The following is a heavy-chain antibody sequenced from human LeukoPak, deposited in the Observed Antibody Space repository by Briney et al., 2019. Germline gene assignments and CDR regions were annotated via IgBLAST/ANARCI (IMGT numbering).Heavy chain of an antibody. D-gene: IGHD3-3*01. CDR3: ARGTDFGVVYYYFDY. CDR2: IYYSGST. V-gene: IGHV4-59*01. CDR1: GGSISSYY. J-gene: IGHJ4*02. Sequence: NPSETLSLTCTVSGGSISSYYWSWIRQPSGKGLEWIGYIYYSGSTNYNPSLKSRVTISVDTSKNQFSLKLSSVTAADTAVYYCARGTDFGVVYYYFDYWGQGTLVTVSS.